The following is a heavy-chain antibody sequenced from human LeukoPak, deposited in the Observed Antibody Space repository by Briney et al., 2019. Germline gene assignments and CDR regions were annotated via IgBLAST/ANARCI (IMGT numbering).Heavy chain of an antibody. J-gene: IGHJ6*03. D-gene: IGHD3-10*01. V-gene: IGHV3-23*01. CDR1: GFTLSSYA. CDR3: AKVMKGSERLTMVRGVIIKTAGLYYMDV. Sequence: GGSLRLSCAASGFTLSSYAMGWVRQAPGKGLEWVSSISASGGSTNYADSVKGRFTISRDNSKNTVYLQMNSLRAEDTAVYYCAKVMKGSERLTMVRGVIIKTAGLYYMDVWGKGPTVTVSS. CDR2: ISASGGST.